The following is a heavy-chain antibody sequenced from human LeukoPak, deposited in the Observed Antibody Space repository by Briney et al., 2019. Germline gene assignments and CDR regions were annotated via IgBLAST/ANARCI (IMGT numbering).Heavy chain of an antibody. J-gene: IGHJ5*02. D-gene: IGHD3-10*01. CDR2: IYGDGTT. Sequence: GGSLRLSCAASGFTVSNAYMASVRQAPGRGLEWVSLIYGDGTTFYTDSVKGRFTISRDNFKNTLYLQMSSLRPEDTALYYCARDRAGAQSWVALDPWGQGTLVTVSS. V-gene: IGHV3-66*02. CDR3: ARDRAGAQSWVALDP. CDR1: GFTVSNAY.